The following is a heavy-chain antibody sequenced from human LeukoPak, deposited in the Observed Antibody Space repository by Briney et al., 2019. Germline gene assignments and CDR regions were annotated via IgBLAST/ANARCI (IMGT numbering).Heavy chain of an antibody. Sequence: ASVKVSCKASGYTFTGYYMHWVRPAPGQGLEWMGWINPNSGGTNYAQKFQGRVTMTRDTSISTAYMELSRLRSDDTAVYYCARDFRKYYDFWSGYSLVGNWFDPWGQGTLVTVSS. D-gene: IGHD3-3*01. V-gene: IGHV1-2*02. J-gene: IGHJ5*02. CDR1: GYTFTGYY. CDR3: ARDFRKYYDFWSGYSLVGNWFDP. CDR2: INPNSGGT.